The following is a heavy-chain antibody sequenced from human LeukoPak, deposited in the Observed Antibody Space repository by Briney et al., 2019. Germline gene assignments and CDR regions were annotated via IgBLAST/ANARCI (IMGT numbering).Heavy chain of an antibody. J-gene: IGHJ4*02. Sequence: PSETLSLTCTVSGDSISRYYWSWIRQPPGKGLEWIGYIYYSGSTNYNPSLKSRVTISVDTSKNQFSLKLTSVTAADTAVYYCARVGSGSSHDYWGQGTLVTVSS. CDR3: ARVGSGSSHDY. CDR1: GDSISRYY. D-gene: IGHD3-10*01. CDR2: IYYSGST. V-gene: IGHV4-59*01.